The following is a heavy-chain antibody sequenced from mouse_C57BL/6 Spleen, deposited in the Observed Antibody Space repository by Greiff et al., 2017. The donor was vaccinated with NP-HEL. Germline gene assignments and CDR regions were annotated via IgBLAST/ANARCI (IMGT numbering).Heavy chain of an antibody. V-gene: IGHV1-82*01. J-gene: IGHJ2*01. CDR1: GYAFSSSW. D-gene: IGHD2-4*01. Sequence: VQLVESGPELVKPGASVKISCKASGYAFSSSWMNWVKQRPGKGLEWIGRIYPGDGDTNYNGKFKGKATLTADKSSSTAYMQLSSLTSEDSAVYFCARLRDYDLDYWGQGTTLTVSS. CDR3: ARLRDYDLDY. CDR2: IYPGDGDT.